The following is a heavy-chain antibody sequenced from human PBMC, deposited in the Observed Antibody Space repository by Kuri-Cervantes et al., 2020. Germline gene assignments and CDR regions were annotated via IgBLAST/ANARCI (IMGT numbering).Heavy chain of an antibody. V-gene: IGHV1-69*13. CDR1: GGTFSSYA. CDR3: AKPLEQFVRGVILKYYYYGMDV. J-gene: IGHJ6*02. Sequence: SVKVSCKASGGTFSSYAISWVRQAPGQGLEWMGGIIPIFGTANYAQKFQGRVTITADESTSTAYMELSSLRAEDTAVYYCAKPLEQFVRGVILKYYYYGMDVWGQGTTVTVSS. D-gene: IGHD3-10*02. CDR2: IIPIFGTA.